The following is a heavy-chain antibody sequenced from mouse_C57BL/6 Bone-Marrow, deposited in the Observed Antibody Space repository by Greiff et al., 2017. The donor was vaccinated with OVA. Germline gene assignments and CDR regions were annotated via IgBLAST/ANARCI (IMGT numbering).Heavy chain of an antibody. CDR3: ASMVLYYYAMDY. V-gene: IGHV1-80*01. CDR1: GYAFSSYW. J-gene: IGHJ4*01. D-gene: IGHD1-1*02. Sequence: VQLQESGAELVKPGASVKISCKASGYAFSSYWMNWVKQRPGKGLEWIGQIYPGDGDTNYNGKFKGKATLTADKSSSTAYMQLSSLTSEDSAVYFCASMVLYYYAMDYWGQGTSVTVSS. CDR2: IYPGDGDT.